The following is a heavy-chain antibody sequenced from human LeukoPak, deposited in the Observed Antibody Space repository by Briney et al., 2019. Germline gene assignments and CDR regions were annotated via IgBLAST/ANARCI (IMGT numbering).Heavy chain of an antibody. Sequence: PGGSLRLSCAASGFTFSSYRMHWVRQAPGKGLVWVSHINPDGSATRYADSVKGRFTISRDNAKNTLYLQMNSLRAEDTAVYYCARDQVGATPIDYWGQGTLVTVSS. CDR3: ARDQVGATPIDY. CDR2: INPDGSAT. J-gene: IGHJ4*02. V-gene: IGHV3-74*01. D-gene: IGHD1-26*01. CDR1: GFTFSSYR.